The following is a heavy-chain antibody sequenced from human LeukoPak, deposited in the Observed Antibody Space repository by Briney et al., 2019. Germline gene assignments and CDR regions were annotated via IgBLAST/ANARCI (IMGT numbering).Heavy chain of an antibody. D-gene: IGHD4-17*01. CDR3: ARGPDYYGDYISWFPDAFHI. CDR2: IKYDGTT. Sequence: SETLSLTCAVYGGSFNSYYWNWIRQSPGTGLEWIGEIKYDGTTNYNPSLPSRVTMSIDKATNQYHLKVTSLTAADTAVYYCARGPDYYGDYISWFPDAFHIWGQGTLVSVSP. J-gene: IGHJ3*02. CDR1: GGSFNSYY. V-gene: IGHV4-34*01.